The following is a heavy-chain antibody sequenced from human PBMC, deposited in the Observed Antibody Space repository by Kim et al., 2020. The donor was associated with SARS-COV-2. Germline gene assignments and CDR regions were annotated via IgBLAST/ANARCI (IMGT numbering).Heavy chain of an antibody. Sequence: GGSLRLSCAASGFTFSSYGMHWVRQAPGKGLEWVAVISYDGSNTYYADSVKGRFTISRDNSKNTLYLQMNSLRAEDTAVYYCAKVRFGGYVSHFDYWGQGTLVTVSS. V-gene: IGHV3-30*18. CDR2: ISYDGSNT. J-gene: IGHJ4*02. CDR3: AKVRFGGYVSHFDY. D-gene: IGHD5-12*01. CDR1: GFTFSSYG.